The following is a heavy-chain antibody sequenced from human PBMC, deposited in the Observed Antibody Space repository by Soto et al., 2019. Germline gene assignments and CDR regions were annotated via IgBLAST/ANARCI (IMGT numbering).Heavy chain of an antibody. J-gene: IGHJ5*02. Sequence: QVQLQQWGAGLLKPSETLSLTCAVYGGSFSGYYWSWIRQPPGNGLEWIGEINHSGSTNYNPSLKSRVTISVDTSKNQFSLKLSSVTAADTAVYYCARRAEWWYRRGWFEPWGQGTLVTVSS. V-gene: IGHV4-34*01. D-gene: IGHD2-15*01. CDR3: ARRAEWWYRRGWFEP. CDR1: GGSFSGYY. CDR2: INHSGST.